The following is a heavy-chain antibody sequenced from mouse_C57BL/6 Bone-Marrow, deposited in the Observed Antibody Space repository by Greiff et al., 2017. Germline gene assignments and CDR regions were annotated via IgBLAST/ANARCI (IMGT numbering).Heavy chain of an antibody. J-gene: IGHJ3*01. D-gene: IGHD1-1*01. Sequence: QVQLKQSGAELMKPGASVKLSCKATGYTFTGYWIEWVKQRPGHGLEWIGEILPGSGSTNYNEKFKGKATFTADTSSNTAYMQLSSLTTEDSAIYYCARSYYGSSLGGFAYWGQGTLVTVSA. V-gene: IGHV1-9*01. CDR1: GYTFTGYW. CDR3: ARSYYGSSLGGFAY. CDR2: ILPGSGST.